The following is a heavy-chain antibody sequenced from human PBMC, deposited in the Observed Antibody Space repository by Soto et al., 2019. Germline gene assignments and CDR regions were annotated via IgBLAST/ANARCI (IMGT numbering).Heavy chain of an antibody. V-gene: IGHV1-2*02. Sequence: GASVKVSCKASGYTFTGYYIHWVRQAPGQGLEWMGWINPNSGGTKYPQKFQGRVTMTRDTSISTVCMSLTGLKSDDTAVYFCARDLAKGGGSAGFDYWGQGTLVTVSS. J-gene: IGHJ4*02. CDR2: INPNSGGT. D-gene: IGHD2-15*01. CDR1: GYTFTGYY. CDR3: ARDLAKGGGSAGFDY.